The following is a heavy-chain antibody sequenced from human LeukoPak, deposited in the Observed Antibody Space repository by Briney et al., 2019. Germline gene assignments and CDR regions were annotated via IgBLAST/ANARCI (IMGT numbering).Heavy chain of an antibody. CDR1: GGSISSYY. CDR3: AREGYYDSSGYYPEN. D-gene: IGHD3-22*01. V-gene: IGHV4-4*07. Sequence: PSETLSLTCTVSGGSISSYYWSWIRQPAGKGLQWIGRIYTSGSTNCNPSLKRRVTMSVDTSKNQFSLKLSSVTAADTAVYYCAREGYYDSSGYYPENWGQGTLVTVSS. J-gene: IGHJ4*02. CDR2: IYTSGST.